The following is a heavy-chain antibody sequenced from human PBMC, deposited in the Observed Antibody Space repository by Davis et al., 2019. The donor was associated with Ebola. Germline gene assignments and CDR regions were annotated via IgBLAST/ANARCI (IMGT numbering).Heavy chain of an antibody. CDR3: ARVNALTGYSRFDS. Sequence: PGGSLRLSCAASGINVRDSYMNWVRQAPGKGLEWVSLLYNGGGTFYADSVEGRFTISRDNAKNSLYLQMNSLRAEDTAFYRCARVNALTGYSRFDSWGQGTLVTVSS. CDR1: GINVRDSY. D-gene: IGHD3-22*01. CDR2: LYNGGGT. J-gene: IGHJ5*01. V-gene: IGHV3-66*01.